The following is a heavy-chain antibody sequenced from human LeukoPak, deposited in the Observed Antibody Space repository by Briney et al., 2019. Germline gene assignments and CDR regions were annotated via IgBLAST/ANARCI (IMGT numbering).Heavy chain of an antibody. Sequence: ASVKVSCKASGYTFTSYYMHWVRQAPGQGLDSMAIINPSGGSTSYAQKFQGSVTMTRDTSTSTVYMELSSLRSEDTAVYHCARDVTYDFWSGYWFDPWGQGTLVTVSS. J-gene: IGHJ5*02. V-gene: IGHV1-46*01. CDR1: GYTFTSYY. D-gene: IGHD3-3*01. CDR3: ARDVTYDFWSGYWFDP. CDR2: INPSGGST.